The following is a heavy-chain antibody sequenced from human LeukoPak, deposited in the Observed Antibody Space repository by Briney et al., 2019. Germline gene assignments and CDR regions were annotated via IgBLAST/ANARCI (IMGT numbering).Heavy chain of an antibody. J-gene: IGHJ5*02. Sequence: ASVKVSCKASGYTFTGYSVHWVRQAPGQGLEWMGWINPNSGGTNYAQKFQGRVTMTRDTSIRTAYMELSSLRSEDTAVYYCARDLYKGLPFFLGLRLGELPSQGRIVNSWFDPWGQGTLVTVSS. CDR3: ARDLYKGLPFFLGLRLGELPSQGRIVNSWFDP. D-gene: IGHD3-16*02. CDR1: GYTFTGYS. CDR2: INPNSGGT. V-gene: IGHV1-2*02.